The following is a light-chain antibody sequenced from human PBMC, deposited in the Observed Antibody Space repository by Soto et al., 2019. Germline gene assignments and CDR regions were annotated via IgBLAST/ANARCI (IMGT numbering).Light chain of an antibody. V-gene: IGKV3-20*01. CDR1: QSVSSSY. Sequence: EIVLTQSPGTLSLSPGERATLSCRASQSVSSSYLAWYQQKPGQAPRLLIYGASNRATGIPDRFSGSGSGTEFTLTISGLQYEESGVYYCQQYDNWPLTFGQGTKV. J-gene: IGKJ1*01. CDR2: GAS. CDR3: QQYDNWPLT.